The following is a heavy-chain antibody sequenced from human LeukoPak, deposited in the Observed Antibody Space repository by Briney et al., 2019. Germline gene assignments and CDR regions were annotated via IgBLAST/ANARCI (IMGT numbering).Heavy chain of an antibody. CDR3: ARENSSSWHFDY. J-gene: IGHJ4*02. Sequence: GASVKVSCKASGYIFTGYFMHWVRQAPGQGLEWMGWINPNSGGTNYAQKFQGRVTMTRDTSISTAYMELSRLRSDDTAVYYCARENSSSWHFDYWGQGTLVTVSS. V-gene: IGHV1-2*02. D-gene: IGHD6-13*01. CDR2: INPNSGGT. CDR1: GYIFTGYF.